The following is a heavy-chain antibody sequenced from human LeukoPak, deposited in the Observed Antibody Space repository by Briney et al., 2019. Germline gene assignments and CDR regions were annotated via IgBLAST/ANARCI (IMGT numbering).Heavy chain of an antibody. J-gene: IGHJ3*02. CDR3: TRDWGRFDI. V-gene: IGHV3-48*02. CDR1: GFTFSTFG. CDR2: ITTSSSTI. D-gene: IGHD3-16*01. Sequence: GGSLRLSCTASGFTFSTFGMSCVRQAPGKGLEWVSYITTSSSTIYYADSVRGRFTISRDNAKNSLYLQMNSLRDEDSAVYYCTRDWGRFDIWGQGTMVTVSS.